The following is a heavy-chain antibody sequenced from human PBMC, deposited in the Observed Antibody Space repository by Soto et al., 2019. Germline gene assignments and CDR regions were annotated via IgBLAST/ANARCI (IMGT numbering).Heavy chain of an antibody. CDR1: GFTFSSYW. CDR2: MNSDGSST. J-gene: IGHJ4*02. CDR3: ARDRPLLRYFDY. V-gene: IGHV3-74*01. D-gene: IGHD3-9*01. Sequence: EVQLVESGGGLVQPGGSLRLSCAASGFTFSSYWMHWVRQAPGKGLVWVSRMNSDGSSTSYADSVKGRFTISRDNAKNTLYLQMNILIAEDTAVYYCARDRPLLRYFDYLGQGTLVTVSS.